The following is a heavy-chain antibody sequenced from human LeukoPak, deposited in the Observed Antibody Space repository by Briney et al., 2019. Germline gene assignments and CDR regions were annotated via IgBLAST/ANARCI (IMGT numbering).Heavy chain of an antibody. CDR1: GFTFSNAW. J-gene: IGHJ4*02. CDR2: ISGSGGST. V-gene: IGHV3-23*01. D-gene: IGHD3-22*01. CDR3: AKDSYDSSGSRYDY. Sequence: GGSLRLSCAASGFTFSNAWMSWVRQAPGKGLEWVSAISGSGGSTWFADSVKGRFTISRDNSKNTLYLQMNSLRAEDTAVYYCAKDSYDSSGSRYDYWGQGTLVTVSS.